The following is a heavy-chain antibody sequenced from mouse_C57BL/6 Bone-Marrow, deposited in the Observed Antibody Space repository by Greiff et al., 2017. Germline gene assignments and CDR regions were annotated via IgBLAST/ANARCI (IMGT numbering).Heavy chain of an antibody. D-gene: IGHD1-1*01. V-gene: IGHV1-22*01. Sequence: EVQLQQSGPELVKPGASVKMSCKASGYTFTDYNMHWVKQSHGKSLEWIGYINPNNGGTSYNQKFKGKATLTVNKSSSTAYMELRSLTSEDSAVYYCARYTVVAPYAMDYWGQGTSVTVSS. J-gene: IGHJ4*01. CDR1: GYTFTDYN. CDR3: ARYTVVAPYAMDY. CDR2: INPNNGGT.